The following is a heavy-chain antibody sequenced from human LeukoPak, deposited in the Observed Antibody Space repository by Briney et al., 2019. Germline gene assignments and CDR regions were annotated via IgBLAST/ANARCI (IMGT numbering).Heavy chain of an antibody. J-gene: IGHJ5*02. CDR1: GGSFSGYY. Sequence: SETLSLTCAAYGGSFSGYYWSWIRQPAGKGLEWIGRIYTSGSTNYNPSLKSRVTMSVDTSKNQFSLKLSSVTAADTAVYYCARDLRWYSSSWYDKKNWFDPWGQGTLVTVSS. CDR3: ARDLRWYSSSWYDKKNWFDP. V-gene: IGHV4-4*07. CDR2: IYTSGST. D-gene: IGHD6-13*01.